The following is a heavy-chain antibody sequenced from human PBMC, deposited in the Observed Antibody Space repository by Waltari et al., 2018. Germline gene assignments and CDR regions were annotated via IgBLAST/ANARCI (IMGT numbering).Heavy chain of an antibody. J-gene: IGHJ4*02. D-gene: IGHD3-22*01. CDR3: ARGPPPYYDSSGYRFDY. V-gene: IGHV1-69*13. Sequence: QVQLVQSGAEVKKPGSSVKVSCKASGGTFSSYAISWVRQAPGQGLEWMGGIIPIFGTANYAQKFQGRVTITADESTSTAYMELSSLRSEDTAVYYCARGPPPYYDSSGYRFDYWGQGTLVTVSS. CDR2: IIPIFGTA. CDR1: GGTFSSYA.